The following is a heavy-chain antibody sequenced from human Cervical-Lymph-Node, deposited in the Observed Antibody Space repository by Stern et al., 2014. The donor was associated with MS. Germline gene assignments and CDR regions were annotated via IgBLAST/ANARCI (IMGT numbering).Heavy chain of an antibody. D-gene: IGHD2-15*01. J-gene: IGHJ4*02. CDR1: GYTFTSD. V-gene: IGHV1-8*01. CDR2: MNPKSGNT. Sequence: VQLVESGAEVKKPGASVKVSCKTSGYTFTSDINWVRQATGQGPEWMGWMNPKSGNTGYAQKFQGRVTMTRNTSINTAYMELSSLRSEDTAVYYCTRGSVSGDCSGGSCYCLDYWGQGTLVTVSS. CDR3: TRGSVSGDCSGGSCYCLDY.